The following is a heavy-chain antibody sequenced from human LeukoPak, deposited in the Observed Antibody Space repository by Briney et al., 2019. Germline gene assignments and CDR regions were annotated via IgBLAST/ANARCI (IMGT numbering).Heavy chain of an antibody. Sequence: ASVKVSCKASGYTFTGYYMQWVRQAPGQGLEWMGWINPNSGGTNYAQKFQVRVTMTSDTSISTAYMELSSLRSDDTAVYYCAREKIGSGYDQDLDYWGQGTMVTVSS. CDR2: INPNSGGT. CDR3: AREKIGSGYDQDLDY. D-gene: IGHD5-12*01. J-gene: IGHJ4*02. CDR1: GYTFTGYY. V-gene: IGHV1-2*02.